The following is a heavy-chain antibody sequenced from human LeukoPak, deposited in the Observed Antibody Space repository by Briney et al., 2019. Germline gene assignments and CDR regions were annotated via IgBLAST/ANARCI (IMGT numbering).Heavy chain of an antibody. J-gene: IGHJ4*02. CDR3: ARGEAAADY. Sequence: SETLSLTCAVSGYSISSGYYWGWIRQPPGKGLEWIGSIYHSGSTYYNPSLKSRVTISVDTSKNQFSLKLSSVTAADTAVYYRARGEAAADYWGQGTLVTVSS. V-gene: IGHV4-38-2*01. CDR1: GYSISSGYY. D-gene: IGHD6-13*01. CDR2: IYHSGST.